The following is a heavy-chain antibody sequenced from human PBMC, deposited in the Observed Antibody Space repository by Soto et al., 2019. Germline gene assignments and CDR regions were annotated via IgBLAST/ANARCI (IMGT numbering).Heavy chain of an antibody. CDR3: ARIGYSYGQYYYYGMDV. D-gene: IGHD5-18*01. Sequence: GESLKISGKGSGYSFTSYWISWVRQMPGKGLEWMGIIYPGDSDTRYSPSFQGQVTISADKSISTAYLQWSSLKASDTAMYYCARIGYSYGQYYYYGMDVWGQGTTVTVSS. J-gene: IGHJ6*02. V-gene: IGHV5-51*01. CDR2: IYPGDSDT. CDR1: GYSFTSYW.